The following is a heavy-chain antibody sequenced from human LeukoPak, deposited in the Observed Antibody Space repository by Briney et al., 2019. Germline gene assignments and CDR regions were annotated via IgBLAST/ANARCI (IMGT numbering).Heavy chain of an antibody. D-gene: IGHD3-3*01. J-gene: IGHJ4*02. CDR1: GGTFSSYA. CDR2: IIPILGFA. V-gene: IGHV1-69*04. CDR3: AREKYYHFWSGYYHFDF. Sequence: ASVKVSCKASGGTFSSYAISWVRQAPGQGLEWMGRIIPILGFANYAQKFQGRVTITADKSTSTAYVELSSLRSEDTAVYYCAREKYYHFWSGYYHFDFWGQGTLVVVSS.